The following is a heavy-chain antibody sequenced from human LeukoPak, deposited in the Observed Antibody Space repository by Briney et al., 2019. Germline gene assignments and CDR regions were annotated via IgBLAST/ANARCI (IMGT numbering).Heavy chain of an antibody. CDR1: GGSISSGSYY. CDR3: ARATMGNYYYYYYMDV. V-gene: IGHV4-61*02. J-gene: IGHJ6*03. Sequence: PSQTLSLTCTVSGGSISSGSYYWSWIRQPAGKGLEWIGRIYTSGSTNYNPSHKSRVTISVDTSKNQFSLKLSSVTAADTAVYYCARATMGNYYYYYYMDVWGKGTTVTVSS. D-gene: IGHD3-10*01. CDR2: IYTSGST.